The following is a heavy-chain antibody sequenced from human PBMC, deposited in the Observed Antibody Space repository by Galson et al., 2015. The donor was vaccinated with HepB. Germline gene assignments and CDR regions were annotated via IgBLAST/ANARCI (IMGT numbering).Heavy chain of an antibody. Sequence: SVKVSCKASGYTFSTYSITWVRQAPGQGLEWMGWISPYNRHTNYAQKFQARVTMTTDTSTSTAFMELRSLRSDDTAVYYCARDYGGNSGWFDPWGQGTLVTVSS. J-gene: IGHJ5*02. CDR3: ARDYGGNSGWFDP. V-gene: IGHV1-18*01. CDR2: ISPYNRHT. CDR1: GYTFSTYS. D-gene: IGHD4-23*01.